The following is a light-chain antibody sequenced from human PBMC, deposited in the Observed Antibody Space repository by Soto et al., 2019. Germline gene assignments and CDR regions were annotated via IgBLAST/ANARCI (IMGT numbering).Light chain of an antibody. Sequence: QSVLTQPASVSGSPGQSITISCTGISSDVGGYYRVSWYQHHPGKAPRLMIFDVSKRPSGVSSRFSGSKSGTAASLTISGLQTEDEADYFCFSFTTDWTHVFGTGTKVTVL. CDR2: DVS. V-gene: IGLV2-14*03. CDR3: FSFTTDWTHV. CDR1: SSDVGGYYR. J-gene: IGLJ1*01.